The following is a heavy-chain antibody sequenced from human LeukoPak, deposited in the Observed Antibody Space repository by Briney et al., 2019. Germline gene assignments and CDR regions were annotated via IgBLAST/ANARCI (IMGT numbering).Heavy chain of an antibody. CDR1: GGSISSGDYY. J-gene: IGHJ4*02. D-gene: IGHD6-13*01. V-gene: IGHV4-30-4*08. CDR2: IYYSGST. Sequence: SETLSLTCTVSGGSISSGDYYWSWIRQPPGKGLEWIGYIYYSGSTYYNPSLKSRVTISVDTSKNQFSLKLSSVTAADTAVYHCARGRGSSWYYFDYWGQRTLVTVSS. CDR3: ARGRGSSWYYFDY.